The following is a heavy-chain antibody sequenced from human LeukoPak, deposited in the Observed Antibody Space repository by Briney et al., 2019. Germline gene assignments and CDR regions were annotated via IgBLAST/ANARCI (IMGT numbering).Heavy chain of an antibody. Sequence: GRSLRLSCAASGLTFSSYWMSWVRQAPGKGLEWVASIKQDGSEKYYVDSVRGRFTISRDNAKNSLYLQMNSLRTEDTAVYYCARCSGSYHSFDYWGQGTLVTVSS. CDR1: GLTFSSYW. J-gene: IGHJ4*02. CDR2: IKQDGSEK. CDR3: ARCSGSYHSFDY. D-gene: IGHD1-26*01. V-gene: IGHV3-7*05.